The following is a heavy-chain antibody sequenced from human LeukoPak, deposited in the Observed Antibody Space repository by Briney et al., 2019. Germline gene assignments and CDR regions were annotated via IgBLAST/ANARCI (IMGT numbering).Heavy chain of an antibody. CDR1: GGSITSTTSY. CDR2: IYYSGST. V-gene: IGHV4-39*01. J-gene: IGHJ4*02. D-gene: IGHD3-10*01. CDR3: ARYASGSSAFDS. Sequence: SETLSLTCTVSGGSITSTTSYWGWIRQPPGKGLEWIGTIYYSGSTYYNPSLNSRVTISLDTSKSQFSLSLRFVTAADTAVYFCARYASGSSAFDSWGQGTLVTVSS.